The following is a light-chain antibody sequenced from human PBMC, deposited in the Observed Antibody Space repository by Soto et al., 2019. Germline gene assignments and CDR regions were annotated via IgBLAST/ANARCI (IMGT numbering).Light chain of an antibody. Sequence: EVMLTQSPGTLSLSPGERATLSCRASQSINNNYLAWYQQRPGQAPRLLIYGSSDRATGIPDRFSGSGSGTDFTLTISRLEPEDFAVYYCHQYGSSPPYTFGQGTKLEI. J-gene: IGKJ2*01. CDR2: GSS. CDR3: HQYGSSPPYT. CDR1: QSINNNY. V-gene: IGKV3-20*01.